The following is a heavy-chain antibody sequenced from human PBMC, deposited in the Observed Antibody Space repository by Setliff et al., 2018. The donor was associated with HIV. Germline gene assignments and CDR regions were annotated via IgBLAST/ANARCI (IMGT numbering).Heavy chain of an antibody. Sequence: GGSLRPSCAASGFTYSNYAMHWVRQAPGKGLEWMAVISYDGSHISYADSVKGRFTISRDNSKNTLYLQMNSLRTEDTAVYYCARVFSSSWYGIDCWGQGTLVTVSS. CDR2: ISYDGSHI. D-gene: IGHD6-13*01. CDR3: ARVFSSSWYGIDC. J-gene: IGHJ4*02. V-gene: IGHV3-30*01. CDR1: GFTYSNYA.